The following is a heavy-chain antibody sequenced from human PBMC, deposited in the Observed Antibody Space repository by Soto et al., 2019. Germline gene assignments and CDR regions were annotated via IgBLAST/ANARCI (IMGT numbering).Heavy chain of an antibody. CDR2: ISSAGIT. CDR1: GLTVRSNF. J-gene: IGHJ4*02. V-gene: IGHV3-66*01. CDR3: TREKPPTIPSGRFDF. D-gene: IGHD2-2*02. Sequence: EVELVQSGGGLVQPGGSLRLSCAASGLTVRSNFMTWVRQAPGKGLEWVSVISSAGITNYADSVKGRFTISRDNSRNTLYIQMNILIAEDTAVYYCTREKPPTIPSGRFDFWGQGTPVTVSS.